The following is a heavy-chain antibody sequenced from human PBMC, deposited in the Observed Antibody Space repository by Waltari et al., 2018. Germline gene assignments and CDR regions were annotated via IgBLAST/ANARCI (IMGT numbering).Heavy chain of an antibody. CDR2: IYYSGST. Sequence: QLQLQESGPGLVKPSETLSLTCTVSGGSISSSSYYWGWIRQPPGKGLEWIGSIYYSGSTYYNTSLKSRVTISVDTSKNQFSLKLSSVTAADTAVYYCARLRLAAAVVDWFDPWGQGTLVTVSS. CDR1: GGSISSSSYY. D-gene: IGHD6-13*01. V-gene: IGHV4-39*01. CDR3: ARLRLAAAVVDWFDP. J-gene: IGHJ5*02.